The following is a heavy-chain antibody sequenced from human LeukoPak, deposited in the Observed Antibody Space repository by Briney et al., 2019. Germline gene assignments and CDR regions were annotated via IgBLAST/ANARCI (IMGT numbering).Heavy chain of an antibody. CDR2: IYYSGST. D-gene: IGHD5-12*01. CDR1: GGSISSYY. J-gene: IGHJ6*03. Sequence: PSETLSLTCTVSGGSISSYYWSWIRQPPGKGLEWIGYIYYSGSTNYNPSLKSRVTISVDTTKNQFSLKLSSVTAADTAVYYCARERHSGHASNYYYYMDVWGKETTVTVSS. V-gene: IGHV4-59*01. CDR3: ARERHSGHASNYYYYMDV.